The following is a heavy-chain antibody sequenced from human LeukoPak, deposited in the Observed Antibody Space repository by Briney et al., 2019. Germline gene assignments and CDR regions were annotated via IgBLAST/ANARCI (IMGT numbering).Heavy chain of an antibody. CDR1: GFTFSSYA. D-gene: IGHD6-19*01. CDR3: ARDPHGSGWYIGNYYYYGMDV. V-gene: IGHV3-30-3*01. CDR2: ISYDGSNK. Sequence: QPGRSLRLSCAASGFTFSSYAMDWVRQAPGKGLEWVAIISYDGSNKYYADSVKGRFTISRDNSKNTLYLQMNSLRAEDTAVYYCARDPHGSGWYIGNYYYYGMDVWGQGTTVTASS. J-gene: IGHJ6*02.